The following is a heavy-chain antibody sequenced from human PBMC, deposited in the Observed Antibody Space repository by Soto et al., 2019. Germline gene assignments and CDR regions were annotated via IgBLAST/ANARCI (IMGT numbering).Heavy chain of an antibody. CDR3: AKEGDYDMLTGYDY. J-gene: IGHJ4*02. V-gene: IGHV3-23*01. CDR2: ISGSGGST. D-gene: IGHD3-9*01. Sequence: GGSRRLSWAAPGFTFSSYAMSWVRQAPGQGLEWVSAISGSGGSTYYADSVKGRFTISRDNSKNTLNLQMNSLTAEDTAVYYCAKEGDYDMLTGYDYWGQGTLVTVSS. CDR1: GFTFSSYA.